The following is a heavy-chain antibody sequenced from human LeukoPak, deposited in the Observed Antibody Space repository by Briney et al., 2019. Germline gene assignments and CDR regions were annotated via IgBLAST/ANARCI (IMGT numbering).Heavy chain of an antibody. Sequence: PSETLSLTCTVSGGSISGYYWSWIRQSPGKGLEWIGYINYSGSTNYNPSLKSRVTISLDTSKNQFSLKLSSMPAADTAVYYCAKAGNWGGYYYYLDVWGKGATVTVSS. D-gene: IGHD7-27*01. J-gene: IGHJ6*03. CDR1: GGSISGYY. CDR2: INYSGST. V-gene: IGHV4-59*01. CDR3: AKAGNWGGYYYYLDV.